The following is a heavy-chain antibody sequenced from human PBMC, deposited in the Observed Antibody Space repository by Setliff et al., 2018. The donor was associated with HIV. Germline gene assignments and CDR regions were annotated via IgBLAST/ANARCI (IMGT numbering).Heavy chain of an antibody. CDR3: AIGWYRY. CDR2: MNPNSGNT. D-gene: IGHD1-26*01. J-gene: IGHJ4*02. Sequence: ASVKVSCKASGYTFTSYGMNWVRQAPGQGLEWMGWMNPNSGNTGYAQKFQGRVTMTRNTSISTAYMELSSLRSEDTAVYYWAIGWYRYWGQGTLVTVSS. CDR1: GYTFTSYG. V-gene: IGHV1-8*02.